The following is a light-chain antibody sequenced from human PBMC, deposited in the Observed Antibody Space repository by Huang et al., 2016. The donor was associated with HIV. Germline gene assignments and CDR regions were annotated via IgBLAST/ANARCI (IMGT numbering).Light chain of an antibody. V-gene: IGKV3-11*01. CDR1: QSVDGD. CDR2: DVS. CDR3: QHRNKWSLT. Sequence: EVVLTQSPATTSLSPGERATLSCRASQSVDGDLAWYQHKPGQDPRLLIYDVSDRATGIPARFSGSGSGTDFTLTISSLAPEDFAIYYCQHRNKWSLTFGAGTKVEIK. J-gene: IGKJ4*01.